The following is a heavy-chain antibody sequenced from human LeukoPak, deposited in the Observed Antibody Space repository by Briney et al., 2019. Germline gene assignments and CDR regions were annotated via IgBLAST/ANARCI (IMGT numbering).Heavy chain of an antibody. V-gene: IGHV3-48*04. Sequence: GGSLRLSCAASGFTFSSYSMNWVRQAPGKGLEWVSYISSSSTIYYADSVKGRFTISRDNAKNSLYLQMNSLRAEDTAVYYCARTEYSSSWGFDYWGQGTLVTVSS. CDR1: GFTFSSYS. CDR2: ISSSSTI. D-gene: IGHD6-13*01. CDR3: ARTEYSSSWGFDY. J-gene: IGHJ4*02.